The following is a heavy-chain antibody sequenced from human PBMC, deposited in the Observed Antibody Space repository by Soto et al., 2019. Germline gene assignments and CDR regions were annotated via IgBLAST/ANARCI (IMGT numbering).Heavy chain of an antibody. CDR3: ARGGYGFLEWFEDY. Sequence: QVQLVQSGAEVKKPGASVKVSCKASGYTFTSYAMHCVRQAPGQRLEWMGWINAGNGNTKYSQKFQGRVTITRDTSASTAYMEVSSLRSEDTAVYYCARGGYGFLEWFEDYWGQGTLVTVSS. CDR2: INAGNGNT. CDR1: GYTFTSYA. J-gene: IGHJ4*02. V-gene: IGHV1-3*01. D-gene: IGHD3-3*01.